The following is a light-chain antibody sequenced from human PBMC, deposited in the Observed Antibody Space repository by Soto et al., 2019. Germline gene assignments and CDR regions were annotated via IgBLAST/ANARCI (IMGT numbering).Light chain of an antibody. CDR2: GAS. Sequence: EIVLTQSPGTLSLSPGERATLSCRASQSVSSSYLAWYQQKPGQGPRLLIYGASSRATGIPDRFSGSGSGTDFTLTISRLEPEDFAVYYCQQYGSSPRDTFGQGTKLEIK. V-gene: IGKV3-20*01. J-gene: IGKJ2*01. CDR1: QSVSSSY. CDR3: QQYGSSPRDT.